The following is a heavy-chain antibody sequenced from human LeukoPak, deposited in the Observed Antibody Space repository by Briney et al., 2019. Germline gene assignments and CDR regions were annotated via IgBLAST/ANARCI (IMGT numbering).Heavy chain of an antibody. CDR2: IKDDGSDT. J-gene: IGHJ4*02. CDR3: ARDAPGAYYEY. D-gene: IGHD7-27*01. CDR1: GFTFSSYC. Sequence: PGGSLRLSCAASGFTFSSYCMTWVRQAPGKGLEWVARIKDDGSDTYYVDSVKGRFTIPRENAKNSLYLKMKSLRADDTAVYYCARDAPGAYYEYWGQGTLVTVSS. V-gene: IGHV3-7*04.